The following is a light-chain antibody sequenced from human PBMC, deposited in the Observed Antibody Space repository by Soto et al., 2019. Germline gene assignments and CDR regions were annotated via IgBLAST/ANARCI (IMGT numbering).Light chain of an antibody. CDR3: QQYNNWPPA. Sequence: EIVMSQSPATLSVSPGERATLSCRASQSVSGNLAWYQQKPGQAPRLLISGASTRSTGIPARFSGSGSATEFTLNISSLQSEDFAVYYCQQYNNWPPAFGQGTKVEIK. V-gene: IGKV3-15*01. J-gene: IGKJ1*01. CDR1: QSVSGN. CDR2: GAS.